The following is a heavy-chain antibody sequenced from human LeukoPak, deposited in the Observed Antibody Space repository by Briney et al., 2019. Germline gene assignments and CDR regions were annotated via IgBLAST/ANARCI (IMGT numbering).Heavy chain of an antibody. CDR3: ARGGLLNWFVP. V-gene: IGHV1-18*01. CDR2: ISVYSGNT. Sequence: ASVKLSCKAPGSSFSTYGISWVRQAPGQGLEWMGWISVYSGNTNFAQNFQGRVTMTTDTSTSTAYMELRSLRSDDTAVYYCARGGLLNWFVPWGQRTLVTVSS. CDR1: GSSFSTYG. D-gene: IGHD1-26*01. J-gene: IGHJ5*02.